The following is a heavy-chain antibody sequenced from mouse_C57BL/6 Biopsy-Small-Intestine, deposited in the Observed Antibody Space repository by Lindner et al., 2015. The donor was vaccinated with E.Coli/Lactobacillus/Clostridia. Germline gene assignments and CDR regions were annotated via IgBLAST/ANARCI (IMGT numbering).Heavy chain of an antibody. CDR3: ARKGYGGALDY. V-gene: IGHV1-14*01. Sequence: VQLQESGPELVKPGASVKMSCKASGYIFASYVIHWVKQKPGQGLEWIGYINPYNDGTKSNEKFKGKATLTSDKSSNTSYMELSSLTSEDSAVYYCARKGYGGALDYWGHGTTLTVSS. CDR2: INPYNDGT. CDR1: GYIFASYV. D-gene: IGHD2-2*01. J-gene: IGHJ2*01.